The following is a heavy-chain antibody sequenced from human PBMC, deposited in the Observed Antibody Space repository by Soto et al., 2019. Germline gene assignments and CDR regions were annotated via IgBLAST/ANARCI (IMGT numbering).Heavy chain of an antibody. J-gene: IGHJ6*02. Sequence: PLETLSLTCAVSGGSISSGGYSWSWIRQQPGKGLEWIGYIYYSGSTYYNPSLKSRVTISIDTSKNQVVLTMTNMDPVDTATYYCARMLEVVNATPRVDYYGMDVWGQGTTVTVSS. D-gene: IGHD2-21*01. V-gene: IGHV4-30-4*07. CDR1: GGSISSGGYS. CDR3: ARMLEVVNATPRVDYYGMDV. CDR2: IYYSGST.